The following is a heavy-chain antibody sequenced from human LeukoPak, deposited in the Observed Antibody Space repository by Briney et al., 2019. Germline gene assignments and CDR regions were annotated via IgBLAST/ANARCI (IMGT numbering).Heavy chain of an antibody. CDR1: GYTFSGYY. CDR2: INPNSGGT. D-gene: IGHD5-18*01. Sequence: GASVKVSCKASGYTFSGYYMHWVRQAPGQGLEWMGWINPNSGGTNYAQKFQDRVTMTRDTSINTAYMELSRLRSDDTAVYFCARDAYSGHDRSIQLDYWGQGTLVTVSS. CDR3: ARDAYSGHDRSIQLDY. J-gene: IGHJ4*02. V-gene: IGHV1-2*02.